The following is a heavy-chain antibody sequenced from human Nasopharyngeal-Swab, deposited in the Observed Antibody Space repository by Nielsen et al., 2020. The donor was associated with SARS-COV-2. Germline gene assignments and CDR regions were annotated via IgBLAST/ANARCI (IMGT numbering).Heavy chain of an antibody. CDR3: ARVGQQLVRGLRY. V-gene: IGHV1-69*13. CDR2: IIPIFGTA. Sequence: SVKVSCKASGGTFSSYAISWVRQAPGQGLEWMGGIIPIFGTANYAQKFQGRVTITADESTSTAYMELSSLISEDTAVYYCARVGQQLVRGLRYWGQGTLVTVSS. J-gene: IGHJ4*02. D-gene: IGHD6-13*01. CDR1: GGTFSSYA.